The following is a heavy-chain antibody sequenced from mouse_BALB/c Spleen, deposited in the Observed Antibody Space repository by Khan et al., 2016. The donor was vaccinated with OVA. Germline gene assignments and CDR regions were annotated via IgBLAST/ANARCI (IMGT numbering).Heavy chain of an antibody. J-gene: IGHJ2*01. CDR2: INPHIGET. D-gene: IGHD1-1*01. CDR3: ARKNGSDFDY. V-gene: IGHV1-20*02. Sequence: EVHLVESGPELVKPGTSVKISCKASGYSFTGYFMNWVMQSHGKSLEWIGRINPHIGETFYNQKFKGKATLTVDESSSTAHMELRSLASEDSAVYYCARKNGSDFDYWGQGTTLTVSS. CDR1: GYSFTGYF.